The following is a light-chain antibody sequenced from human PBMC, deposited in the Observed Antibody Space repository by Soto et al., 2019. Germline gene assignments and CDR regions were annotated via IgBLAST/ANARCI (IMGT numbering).Light chain of an antibody. J-gene: IGLJ1*01. V-gene: IGLV2-23*01. CDR1: SSDVGSYNL. Sequence: QSVLTQPASVSGSPGQSITISCTGTSSDVGSYNLVSWYQQHPGKAPKLMIYEGSKRPSGVSNRFSGSKSGNTASLTVSGLEAEDEADDYCFSYAGSCIGHYVIVLRSVVTVL. CDR2: EGS. CDR3: FSYAGSCIGHYV.